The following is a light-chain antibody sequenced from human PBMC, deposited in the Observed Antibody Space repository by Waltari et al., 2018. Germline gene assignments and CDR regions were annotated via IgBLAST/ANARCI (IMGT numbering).Light chain of an antibody. CDR2: DVN. CDR1: TSDLGGYND. Sequence: QSALTQPASVSGSPGQSITISSTGTTSDLGGYNDVSWYQQHPGKAPKLLIYDVNSRPSGVSNRFSGSKSGNTASLIISGLQAEDEADYYCCSFTSSSTWVFGGGTKLTVL. V-gene: IGLV2-14*01. CDR3: CSFTSSSTWV. J-gene: IGLJ3*02.